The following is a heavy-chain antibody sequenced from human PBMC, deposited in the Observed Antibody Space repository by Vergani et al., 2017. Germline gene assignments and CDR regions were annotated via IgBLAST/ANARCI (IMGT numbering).Heavy chain of an antibody. V-gene: IGHV4-59*01. CDR1: GGSISSYY. CDR3: ARAPGKGMKYAFDI. J-gene: IGHJ3*02. D-gene: IGHD3-10*01. CDR2: IYYSGST. Sequence: QVQLQESGPGLVKPSETLSLTCTVSGGSISSYYWSWIRQPPGKGLEWIGYIYYSGSTNSNPSRKSRVTISVDTSKNQFSLKLSSVTAADTAVYYCARAPGKGMKYAFDIWGQGTMVTVSS.